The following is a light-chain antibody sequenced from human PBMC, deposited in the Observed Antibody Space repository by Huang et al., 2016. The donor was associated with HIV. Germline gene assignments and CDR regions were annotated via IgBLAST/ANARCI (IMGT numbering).Light chain of an antibody. V-gene: IGKV1-33*01. CDR3: QQYDSLPYT. Sequence: DIQMTQSPSSLSAFVGGSVTITCQASQGISNALNWYQQTLGKAPKLLIYDASNLKTGVPSRFKGSGSGTDFTFTISSLQPEDIATYYCQQYDSLPYTFGQGTKLVIK. J-gene: IGKJ2*01. CDR1: QGISNA. CDR2: DAS.